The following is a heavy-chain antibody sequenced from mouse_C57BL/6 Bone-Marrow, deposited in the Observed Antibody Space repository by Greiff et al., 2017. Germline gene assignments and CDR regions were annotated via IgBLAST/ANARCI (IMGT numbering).Heavy chain of an antibody. V-gene: IGHV1-5*01. Sequence: VHVKQSGTVLARPGASVKMSCKTSGYTFTSYWMHWVKQRPGQGLEWIGAIYPGNSDTSYNQKFKGKGKLTAVTSDTTACMELSSLTNEDSAVYYCTTGDYDGGDYYAMDYWGPGASGNVSS. CDR1: GYTFTSYW. D-gene: IGHD2-4*01. CDR3: TTGDYDGGDYYAMDY. J-gene: IGHJ4*01. CDR2: IYPGNSDT.